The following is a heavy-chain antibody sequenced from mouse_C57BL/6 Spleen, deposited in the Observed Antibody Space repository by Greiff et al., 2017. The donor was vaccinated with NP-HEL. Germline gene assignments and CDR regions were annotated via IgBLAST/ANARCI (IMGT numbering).Heavy chain of an antibody. V-gene: IGHV14-2*01. CDR2: IDPEDGET. J-gene: IGHJ2*01. Sequence: EVQLQQSGAELVKPGASVKLSCTASGFNIKDYYMHWVKQRTEQGLEWIGRIDPEDGETKYAPKFPGKATITADTSSNTSYLQISSLTSEDTAVYYCATRQLRLTLLDAWGQGTTLTVSS. D-gene: IGHD3-2*02. CDR1: GFNIKDYY. CDR3: ATRQLRLTLLDA.